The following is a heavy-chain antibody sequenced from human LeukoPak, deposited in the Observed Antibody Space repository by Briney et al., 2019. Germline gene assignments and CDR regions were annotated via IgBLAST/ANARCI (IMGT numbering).Heavy chain of an antibody. D-gene: IGHD3-9*01. CDR1: GGSFSGYY. CDR3: ARGKRVLRYFDWLSAFGY. Sequence: PSETLSLTCAVYGGSFSGYYWSWIRQPPGKGLEWIGEINHSGSTNYNPSLKSRVTISVDTSKNQFSLKLSSVTAADTAVYYCARGKRVLRYFDWLSAFGYWGQGTLVTVSS. CDR2: INHSGST. J-gene: IGHJ4*02. V-gene: IGHV4-34*01.